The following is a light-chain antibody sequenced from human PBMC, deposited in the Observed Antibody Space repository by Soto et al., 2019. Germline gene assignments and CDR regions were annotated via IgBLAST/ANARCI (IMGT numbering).Light chain of an antibody. CDR3: HQYGSSPPIT. Sequence: DIVLTQSPGTLSLSPGERATLSCRASQSVSSSYLAWYQQKPGQAPRLLIYGASSRATGIPDRFSGSGSGTDFTLTISRLEPEDFAVYYCHQYGSSPPITFGPGTKVDIK. J-gene: IGKJ3*01. CDR1: QSVSSSY. V-gene: IGKV3-20*01. CDR2: GAS.